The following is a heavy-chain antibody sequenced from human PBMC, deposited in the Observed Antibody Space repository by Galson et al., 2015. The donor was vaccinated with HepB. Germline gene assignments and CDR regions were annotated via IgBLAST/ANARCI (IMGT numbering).Heavy chain of an antibody. Sequence: SLRLSCAASGFTFSSYAMSWVRQAPGKGLEWVSAISGSGGSTYYADSVKGRFTISRDNSKNTLYLQMNSLRAEDTAVYYCAKDLRRDGYNLRAPLDYWGQGTLVIVSS. J-gene: IGHJ4*02. CDR3: AKDLRRDGYNLRAPLDY. CDR2: ISGSGGST. D-gene: IGHD5-24*01. CDR1: GFTFSSYA. V-gene: IGHV3-23*01.